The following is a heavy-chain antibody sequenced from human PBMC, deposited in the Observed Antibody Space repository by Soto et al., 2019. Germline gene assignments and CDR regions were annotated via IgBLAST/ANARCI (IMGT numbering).Heavy chain of an antibody. CDR1: GYTFTSYY. CDR2: INPSGGST. D-gene: IGHD3-3*01. Sequence: ASVKVSCKASGYTFTSYYMHWVRQAPGQGREWMGIINPSGGSTSYAQEFQGRVTMTRDRSTSTVYMELSSLRSEDTAVYYCARDQITRTSCPYWGAHFESGYCRGYGMDVWGQGTTVTVSS. CDR3: ARDQITRTSCPYWGAHFESGYCRGYGMDV. V-gene: IGHV1-46*01. J-gene: IGHJ6*02.